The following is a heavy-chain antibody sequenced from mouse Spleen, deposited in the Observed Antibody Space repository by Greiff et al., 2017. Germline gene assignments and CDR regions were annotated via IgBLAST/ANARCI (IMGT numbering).Heavy chain of an antibody. CDR2: ISSGGSYT. J-gene: IGHJ2*01. D-gene: IGHD1-1*01. V-gene: IGHV5-6-4*01. CDR3: TRFTTVHYFDY. CDR1: GFTFSSYT. Sequence: EVKVEESGGGLVKPGGSLKLSCAASGFTFSSYTMSWVRQTPEKRLEWVATISSGGSYTYYPDSVKGRFTISRDNAKNTLYLQMSSLKSEDTAMYYCTRFTTVHYFDYWGQGTTLTVSS.